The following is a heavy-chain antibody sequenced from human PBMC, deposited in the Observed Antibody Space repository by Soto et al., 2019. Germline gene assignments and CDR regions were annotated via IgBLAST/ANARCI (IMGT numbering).Heavy chain of an antibody. J-gene: IGHJ6*02. D-gene: IGHD3-10*01. CDR3: ARDRWVTMVRGVRYYYGMDV. CDR1: GYTFTSYG. Sequence: GASVKVSCKASGYTFTSYGISWVRQAPGQGLEWMGWISAYNGNTNYAQKLQGRVTMTTDTSTSTAYMELRGLRSDDTAVYYCARDRWVTMVRGVRYYYGMDVWGQGTTVTVSS. CDR2: ISAYNGNT. V-gene: IGHV1-18*04.